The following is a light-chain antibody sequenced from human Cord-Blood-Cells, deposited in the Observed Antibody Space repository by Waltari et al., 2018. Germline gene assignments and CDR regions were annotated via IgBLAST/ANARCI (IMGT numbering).Light chain of an antibody. CDR1: SSNTAAGYD. Sequence: QSVLTQPPSVSGAPGQSVTTSCTRRSSNTAAGYDVHWYQQLPGTAPKLLIYGNSNRPSGVPDRFSGSKSGTSASLAITGLQAEDEADYYCQSYDSSLSGWVFGGGTKLTVL. CDR2: GNS. J-gene: IGLJ3*02. CDR3: QSYDSSLSGWV. V-gene: IGLV1-40*01.